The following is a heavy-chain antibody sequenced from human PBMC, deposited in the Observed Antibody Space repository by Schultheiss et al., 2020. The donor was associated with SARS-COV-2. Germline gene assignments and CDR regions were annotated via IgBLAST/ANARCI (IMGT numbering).Heavy chain of an antibody. V-gene: IGHV3-7*01. J-gene: IGHJ3*02. CDR2: IKQDGSEK. Sequence: GGSLRLSCAASGFTFSSYWMHWVRQAPGKGLEWVANIKQDGSEKYYVDSVKGRFTISRDNAKNSLYLQMNSLRAEDTAVYYCARHQWELLQAYAFDIWGQGTMVTGSS. CDR3: ARHQWELLQAYAFDI. D-gene: IGHD1-26*01. CDR1: GFTFSSYW.